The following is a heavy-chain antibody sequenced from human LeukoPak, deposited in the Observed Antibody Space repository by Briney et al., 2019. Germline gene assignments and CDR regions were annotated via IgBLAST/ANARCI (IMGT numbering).Heavy chain of an antibody. CDR3: ARFETVAAKPFEY. CDR1: GFTFSSYW. CDR2: IKPDGSEK. D-gene: IGHD6-19*01. J-gene: IGHJ4*02. V-gene: IGHV3-7*01. Sequence: GGSLRLSCAASGFTFSSYWMSWVRQAPGKGLEWVANIKPDGSEKYYVDSVKGRFTISRDNAENSLYLQMNSLRVEDTAVYYCARFETVAAKPFEYWGQGTLVTVSS.